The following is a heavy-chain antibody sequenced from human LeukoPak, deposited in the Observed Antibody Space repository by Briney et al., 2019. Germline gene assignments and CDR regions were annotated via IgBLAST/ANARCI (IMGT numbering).Heavy chain of an antibody. J-gene: IGHJ4*02. CDR3: AREACREMGVMWPRLGGQDCRYDY. V-gene: IGHV1-69*04. Sequence: SVKVSCKASEDTFSSYAINWVRQAPGQGPEWMGRITPFLGIANYPQKFQGRVTITADESTTTAYMELSSLRSEDTAVYYCAREACREMGVMWPRLGGQDCRYDYWGQGTLVTVSS. CDR1: EDTFSSYA. D-gene: IGHD3-16*01. CDR2: ITPFLGIA.